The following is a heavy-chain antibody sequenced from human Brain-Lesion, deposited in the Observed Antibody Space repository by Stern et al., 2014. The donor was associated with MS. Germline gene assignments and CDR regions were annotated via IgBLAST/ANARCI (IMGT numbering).Heavy chain of an antibody. CDR3: VRAAFTTGWYYWYFDL. CDR1: GFTFSNYW. Sequence: EVQLVESGGGLVQPGGSLRLSCAASGFTFSNYWMNWVRQAPGKGLEWVANVKKDGSETYYVDSVKGRFTISRDNAKNSLYLQVNSLRAEDTAVYYCVRAAFTTGWYYWYFDLWGRGTLVTVSS. D-gene: IGHD6-19*01. V-gene: IGHV3-7*01. J-gene: IGHJ2*01. CDR2: VKKDGSET.